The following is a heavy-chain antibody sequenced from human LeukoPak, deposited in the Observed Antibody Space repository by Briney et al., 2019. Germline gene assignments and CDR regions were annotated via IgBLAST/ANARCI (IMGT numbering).Heavy chain of an antibody. D-gene: IGHD3-10*01. CDR3: ARDYGSGSSADY. CDR1: GFTFDDYG. V-gene: IGHV3-20*04. Sequence: GGSLRLSCAASGFTFDDYGMSWVRQAPGKGLEWVSGINWNGGSTGYADSVKGRFTISRDNAKNSLYLQMNSLRAEDTASYYCARDYGSGSSADYWGQGTLVTVSS. J-gene: IGHJ4*02. CDR2: INWNGGST.